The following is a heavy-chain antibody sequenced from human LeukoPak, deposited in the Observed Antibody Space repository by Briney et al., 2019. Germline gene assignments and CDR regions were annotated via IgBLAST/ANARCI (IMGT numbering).Heavy chain of an antibody. Sequence: GGSLRLSCAASGFTFSSYAMHWVRQAPGKGLEWAAVISYDGSNKYYADSVKGRFTISRDNSKNTLYLQMNSLRAEDTAVYYCARDGKGSGVYLQHWGQGTLVTVSS. V-gene: IGHV3-30*04. J-gene: IGHJ1*01. CDR2: ISYDGSNK. D-gene: IGHD6-19*01. CDR1: GFTFSSYA. CDR3: ARDGKGSGVYLQH.